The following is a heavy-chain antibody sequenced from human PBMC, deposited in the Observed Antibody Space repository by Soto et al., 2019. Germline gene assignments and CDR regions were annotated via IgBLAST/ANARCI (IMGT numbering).Heavy chain of an antibody. CDR2: ISGSGGST. D-gene: IGHD6-13*01. V-gene: IGHV3-23*01. CDR3: AKDAAEQQLVKALTEELSHFDY. J-gene: IGHJ4*02. CDR1: GFTFSSYA. Sequence: PGGSLRLSCAASGFTFSSYAMSWVRQAPGKGLEWVSAISGSGGSTYYADSVKGRFTISRDNSKNTLYLQMNSLRAEDTAVYYCAKDAAEQQLVKALTEELSHFDYWGQGTLVTVSS.